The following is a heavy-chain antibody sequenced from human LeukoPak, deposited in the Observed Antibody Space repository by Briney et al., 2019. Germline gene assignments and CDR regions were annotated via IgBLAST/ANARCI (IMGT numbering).Heavy chain of an antibody. J-gene: IGHJ4*02. CDR2: IYYSGST. D-gene: IGHD6-19*01. CDR1: GGSMSSNY. Sequence: SETLSLTCTVSGGSMSSNYWSWIRQPPGKGLEWIGYIYYSGSTNYNPSLKSRVSISVDASKNQFSLKLSSVTAADTAVYYCASSGWSFDNWGQGTLVTVSS. V-gene: IGHV4-59*12. CDR3: ASSGWSFDN.